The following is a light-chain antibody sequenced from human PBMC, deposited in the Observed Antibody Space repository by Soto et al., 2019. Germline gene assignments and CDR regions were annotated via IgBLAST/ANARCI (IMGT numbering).Light chain of an antibody. CDR1: QSINSW. Sequence: DIQMTQSPSTLSASVGDRVTITCRASQSINSWLAWYQQKPRKAPKLLIYDASSLQSGVPSRFSGSGSGTEFTLTISSLQPDDFATYYCQHYNSYSQTFGQGTKVEIK. CDR2: DAS. V-gene: IGKV1-5*01. J-gene: IGKJ1*01. CDR3: QHYNSYSQT.